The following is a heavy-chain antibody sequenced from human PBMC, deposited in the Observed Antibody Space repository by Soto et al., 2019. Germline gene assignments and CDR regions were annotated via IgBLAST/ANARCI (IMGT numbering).Heavy chain of an antibody. J-gene: IGHJ5*02. CDR1: GFTFSSYG. D-gene: IGHD1-7*01. Sequence: GSLRLSCAASGFTFSSYGMHWVRQAPGKGLEWVAVISYDGSNKYYADSVKGRFTISRDNSKNTLYLQMNSLRAEDTAVYYCAKDLKRYNWNYGVYNWFDPWGQGTLVTVSS. CDR3: AKDLKRYNWNYGVYNWFDP. CDR2: ISYDGSNK. V-gene: IGHV3-30*18.